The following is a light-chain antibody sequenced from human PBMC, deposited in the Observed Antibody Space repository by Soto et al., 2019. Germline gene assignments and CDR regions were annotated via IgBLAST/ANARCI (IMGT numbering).Light chain of an antibody. Sequence: IVLTQSPGTLSLSPGERATLSCRASQSVSYYLAWYQQKPGQAPRLLIYDASNRATGIPARFSGSGSGTDFTLTISSLEPEDFAVYYCQQRSNWPLTFGGGTKV. CDR3: QQRSNWPLT. V-gene: IGKV3-11*01. J-gene: IGKJ4*01. CDR2: DAS. CDR1: QSVSYY.